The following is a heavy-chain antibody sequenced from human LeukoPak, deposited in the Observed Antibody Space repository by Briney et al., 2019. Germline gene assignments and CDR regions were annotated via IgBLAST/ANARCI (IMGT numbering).Heavy chain of an antibody. V-gene: IGHV3-7*01. J-gene: IGHJ5*02. CDR2: LRPDGSDK. CDR3: ARDAYDDASES. Sequence: GGSLRLSCAAPGFTFSGYWMTWVRQAPGKGLEWVANLRPDGSDKYYADSVKGRFTISRDNAKNSLYLQMNGLRADDTAIYYCARDAYDDASESWGQGTLVTVSS. CDR1: GFTFSGYW. D-gene: IGHD3-3*01.